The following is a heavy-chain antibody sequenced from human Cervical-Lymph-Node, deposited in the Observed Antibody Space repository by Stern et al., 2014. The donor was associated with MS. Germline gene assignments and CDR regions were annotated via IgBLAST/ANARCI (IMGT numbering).Heavy chain of an antibody. D-gene: IGHD5-18*01. CDR2: IIPKFGTA. V-gene: IGHV1-69*01. CDR3: ARGVRGYNYGCGY. J-gene: IGHJ4*02. CDR1: GGTFSTYA. Sequence: QVQLVQSGAEVKKPGSSVKISCKASGGTFSTYAIGWVRQAPGHGLKWMGGIIPKFGTANYAQTFRGRVTITADESTSTAYMELSSLRSEDTAVYYCARGVRGYNYGCGYWGQGTLVTVSS.